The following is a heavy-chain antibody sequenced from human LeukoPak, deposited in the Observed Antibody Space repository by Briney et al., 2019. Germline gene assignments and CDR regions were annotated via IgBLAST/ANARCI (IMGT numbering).Heavy chain of an antibody. Sequence: GGSLRLSCAASGFSFSDYWMSWVRQAPGKGLEWVANIKQDGSEKNYVDSVKGRFTISRDNAKNSLSLQMISLRAEDTAVYYCARYSSTSSYDYWGQGALVTVSS. D-gene: IGHD2-2*01. CDR2: IKQDGSEK. V-gene: IGHV3-7*01. J-gene: IGHJ4*02. CDR3: ARYSSTSSYDY. CDR1: GFSFSDYW.